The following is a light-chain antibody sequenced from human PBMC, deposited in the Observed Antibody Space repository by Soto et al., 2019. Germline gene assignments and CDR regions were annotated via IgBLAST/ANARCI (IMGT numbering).Light chain of an antibody. V-gene: IGLV2-14*01. J-gene: IGLJ1*01. CDR1: TSDVGGYNY. CDR3: SSYTSRSTYV. Sequence: QSALTQPASVSGSPGQSITISCTGTTSDVGGYNYVSWYQQHPGKAPKLLIYDVTNRPSGVSNRFSGSKSGNTASLTIFGRQREDEADYYCSSYTSRSTYVCGTGTKLTVL. CDR2: DVT.